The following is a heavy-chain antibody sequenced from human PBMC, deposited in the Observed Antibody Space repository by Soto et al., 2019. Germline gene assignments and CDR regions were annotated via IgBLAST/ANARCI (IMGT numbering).Heavy chain of an antibody. CDR3: ASSYYGSGSYYNVEDY. CDR1: GGSFSGYY. Sequence: QVQLQQWGAGLLKPSETLSLTCAVYGGSFSGYYWGWIRQPPGKGLEWIGEINHGGSTNYNPSLKSRVTISVDTSKNQFSLKLSSVTAADTAVYYCASSYYGSGSYYNVEDYWGQGTLVTVSS. CDR2: INHGGST. J-gene: IGHJ4*02. D-gene: IGHD3-10*01. V-gene: IGHV4-34*01.